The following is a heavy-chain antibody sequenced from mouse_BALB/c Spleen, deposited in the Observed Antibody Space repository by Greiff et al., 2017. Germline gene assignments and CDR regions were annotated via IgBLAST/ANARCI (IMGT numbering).Heavy chain of an antibody. J-gene: IGHJ4*01. CDR2: IRSKSNNYAT. D-gene: IGHD2-4*01. Sequence: EVKLVETGGGLVQPKGSLKLSCAASGFTFNTNAMNWVRQAPGKGLEWVARIRSKSNNYATYYADSVKDRFTISRDDSQSMLYLQMNNLKTEDTAMYYCAYDYDGAMDYWGQGTSVTVSS. V-gene: IGHV10S3*01. CDR1: GFTFNTNA. CDR3: AYDYDGAMDY.